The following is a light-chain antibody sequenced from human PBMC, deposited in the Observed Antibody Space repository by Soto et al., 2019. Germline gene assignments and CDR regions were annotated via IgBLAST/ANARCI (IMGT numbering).Light chain of an antibody. V-gene: IGKV3-20*01. CDR1: QTGSNTY. CDR3: QQNYSTPPIT. Sequence: LSQAPRAPLSSRARQTGSNTYLAWYQQKSGQAPRLLIFGVSTRASGIPDRFSGSGSGREFTLTISRLEPEDFATYYCQQNYSTPPITFGQGTRLEIK. J-gene: IGKJ5*01. CDR2: GVS.